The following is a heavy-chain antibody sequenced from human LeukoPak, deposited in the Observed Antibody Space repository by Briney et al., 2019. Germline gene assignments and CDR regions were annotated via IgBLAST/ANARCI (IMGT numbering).Heavy chain of an antibody. D-gene: IGHD3-22*01. CDR2: IYHSGAA. V-gene: IGHV4-30-4*07. CDR3: ARGAEDYYDSSGYYCYFDY. Sequence: SETLSLTCGVSGDSISSDGHSWSWIRQPPGKGLEWVGYIYHSGAAYHNPSLKSRVTISVDTSKNQFSLKLSSVTAADTAVYYCARGAEDYYDSSGYYCYFDYWGQGTLVTVSS. CDR1: GDSISSDGHS. J-gene: IGHJ4*02.